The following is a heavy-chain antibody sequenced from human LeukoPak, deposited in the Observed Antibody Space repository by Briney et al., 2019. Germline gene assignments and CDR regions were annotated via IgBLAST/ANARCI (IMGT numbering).Heavy chain of an antibody. J-gene: IGHJ4*02. V-gene: IGHV4-34*01. CDR1: GGSFSGYY. Sequence: SETLSLTCAVYGGSFSGYYWSWIRQPPGKGLEWIGEINHSGSTNYNPSLKSRVTISVDTSKNQFSLKLSSVTAADTAVYYCASPGYDFWSGYYSGWGQGTLVTVSS. CDR2: INHSGST. CDR3: ASPGYDFWSGYYSG. D-gene: IGHD3-3*01.